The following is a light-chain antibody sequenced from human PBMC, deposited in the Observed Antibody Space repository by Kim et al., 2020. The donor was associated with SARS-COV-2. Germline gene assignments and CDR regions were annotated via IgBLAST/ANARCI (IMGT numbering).Light chain of an antibody. CDR3: QQYGSSPPN. J-gene: IGKJ4*01. Sequence: SPGERATLSCRASQSVSSSYLAWCQQKPGQAPRLLIYGASSRATGIPDRFSGSGSGTDFTLTISRLEPEDFAVYYCQQYGSSPPNFGGGTKVDIK. CDR1: QSVSSSY. CDR2: GAS. V-gene: IGKV3-20*01.